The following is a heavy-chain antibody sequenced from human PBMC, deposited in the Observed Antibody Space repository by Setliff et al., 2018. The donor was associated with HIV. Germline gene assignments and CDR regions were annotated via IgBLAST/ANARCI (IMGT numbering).Heavy chain of an antibody. CDR1: GGSISSSRYY. D-gene: IGHD3-22*01. Sequence: PSETLSLTCNVSGGSISSSRYYWGWIRQPPGKGLEWIGEINHSGSTNYNPSLKSRVTLSVDTSKNQFSLKLSSVTAADTAVYYCARGNYYDSSGYYNRAFDIWGQGTMVTVSS. CDR2: INHSGST. CDR3: ARGNYYDSSGYYNRAFDI. J-gene: IGHJ3*02. V-gene: IGHV4-39*07.